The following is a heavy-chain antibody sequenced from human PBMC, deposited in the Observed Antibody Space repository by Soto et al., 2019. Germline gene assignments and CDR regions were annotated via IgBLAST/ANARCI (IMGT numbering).Heavy chain of an antibody. J-gene: IGHJ5*02. CDR1: GFTFSSYA. CDR3: AKDVYDFWSGSNPRGWFDP. D-gene: IGHD3-3*01. CDR2: ISGSGGST. Sequence: GGSLILSCAASGFTFSSYAMSWVRQAPGKGLEWVSAISGSGGSTYYADSVKGRFTISRDNSKNTLYLQMNSLRAEDTAVYYCAKDVYDFWSGSNPRGWFDPWGQGTLVTVSS. V-gene: IGHV3-23*01.